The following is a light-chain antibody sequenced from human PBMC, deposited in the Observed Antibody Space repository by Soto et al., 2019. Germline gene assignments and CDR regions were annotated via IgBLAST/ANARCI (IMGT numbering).Light chain of an antibody. CDR3: QQDWRSPPNP. J-gene: IGKJ5*01. V-gene: IGKV3-20*01. CDR1: QSVSSSY. CDR2: GAS. Sequence: EVVRTLSPGTLSLSPGERATLSCRASQSVSSSYLAWYQQKPGQAPRLLIYGASSRATGIPARFSGSGSGTDFTLTISRLEPEDFAVYDCQQDWRSPPNPFGQRRRLDI.